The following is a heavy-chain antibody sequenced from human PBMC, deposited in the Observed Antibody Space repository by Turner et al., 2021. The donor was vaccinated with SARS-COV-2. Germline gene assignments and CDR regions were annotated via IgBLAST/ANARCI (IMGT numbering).Heavy chain of an antibody. CDR1: GYTLIELS. J-gene: IGHJ5*02. D-gene: IGHD4-4*01. Sequence: QVQLVQSGAEVKKPGASVKVSCKVSGYTLIELSMHWVRQAPGKGLEWMGGFDPEDGETIYAQKFQGRVTMTEDTSTDTAYMVLSSLRSDDTAVYYCATAPGMTTTGWFDPWGQGTLVTVSS. V-gene: IGHV1-24*01. CDR2: FDPEDGET. CDR3: ATAPGMTTTGWFDP.